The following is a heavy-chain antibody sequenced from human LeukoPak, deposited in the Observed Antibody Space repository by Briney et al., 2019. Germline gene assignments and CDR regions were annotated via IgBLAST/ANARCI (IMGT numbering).Heavy chain of an antibody. D-gene: IGHD1-26*01. CDR2: IGGSGVNT. V-gene: IGHV3-23*01. CDR3: AKVRSATGMTTTYFDY. CDR1: GFTFSSYF. Sequence: GGSLRLSCAASGFTFSSYFMSWVRQAPGKGLEWVSSIGGSGVNTYYADSLKGWFSISRDNSQNTLYLQMGSLRVEDTAIFSCAKVRSATGMTTTYFDYWGQGTLVTVSS. J-gene: IGHJ4*02.